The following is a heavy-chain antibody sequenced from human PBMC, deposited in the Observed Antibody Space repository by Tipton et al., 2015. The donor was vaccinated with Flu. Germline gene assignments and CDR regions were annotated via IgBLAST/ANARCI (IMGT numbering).Heavy chain of an antibody. CDR2: NSYSGNT. J-gene: IGHJ4*02. D-gene: IGHD2-15*01. CDR1: GGSISSDY. V-gene: IGHV4-59*01. Sequence: TLSLTCTVSGGSISSDYWSWIRQPPGKGLEWIGYNSYSGNTNYNPPLKSRVTISLDTSKNQFSLKLTSVTAADTAVYYCARVGYCSGGSCYECRWGRGTLVTVSS. CDR3: ARVGYCSGGSCYECR.